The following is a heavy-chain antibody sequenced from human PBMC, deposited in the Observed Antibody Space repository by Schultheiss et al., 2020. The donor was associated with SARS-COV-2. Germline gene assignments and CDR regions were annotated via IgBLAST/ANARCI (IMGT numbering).Heavy chain of an antibody. Sequence: GSLRLSCAASGFTFSSYSMNWVRQAPGKGLEWIGSIYYSGSTNYNPSLKSRVTISVDTSKNQFSLKLSSVTAADTAVYYCARHGELGGNYAFDIWGQGTMVTVSS. D-gene: IGHD4-23*01. V-gene: IGHV4-59*08. J-gene: IGHJ3*02. CDR3: ARHGELGGNYAFDI. CDR1: GFTFSSYS. CDR2: IYYSGST.